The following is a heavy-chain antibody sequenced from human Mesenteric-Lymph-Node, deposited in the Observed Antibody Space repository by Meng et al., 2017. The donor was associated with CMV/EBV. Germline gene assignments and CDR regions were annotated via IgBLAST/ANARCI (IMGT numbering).Heavy chain of an antibody. CDR1: GGPISSSSYY. J-gene: IGHJ4*02. D-gene: IGHD7-27*01. Sequence: SGGPISSSSYYWSWIRQPPGKGMEWIGSIYHSGSTYYNPSFKSRVTISVDTSKNQFSLKLTSVTAADTAVYYCARHGKGELGDLDYWGQGTLVTVSS. CDR2: IYHSGST. CDR3: ARHGKGELGDLDY. V-gene: IGHV4-39*01.